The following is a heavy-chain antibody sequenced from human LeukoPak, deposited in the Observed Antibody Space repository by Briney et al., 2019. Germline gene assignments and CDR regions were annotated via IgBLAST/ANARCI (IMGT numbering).Heavy chain of an antibody. CDR3: AKDFPPYAIFGVVISPGGDY. J-gene: IGHJ4*02. CDR2: ISGSGGST. CDR1: GFTFSSYA. V-gene: IGHV3-23*01. Sequence: SGGSLRLSCAASGFTFSSYAMSWVRQAPGKGLEWVSAISGSGGSTYYADSVKGRFTISRDNSKNTLCLQMNSLRAEDTAVYYCAKDFPPYAIFGVVISPGGDYWGQGTLVTVSS. D-gene: IGHD3-3*01.